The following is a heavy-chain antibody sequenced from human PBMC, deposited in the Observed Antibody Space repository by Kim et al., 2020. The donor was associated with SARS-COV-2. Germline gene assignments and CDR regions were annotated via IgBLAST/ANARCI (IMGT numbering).Heavy chain of an antibody. CDR3: TIQLYSSSSPTGNYYYYYMDV. Sequence: GGSLRLSCAASGFTFSNAWMSWVRQAPGKGLEWVGRIKSKTDGGTTDYAAPVKGRFTISRDDSKNTLYLQMNSLKTEDTAVYYCTIQLYSSSSPTGNYYYYYMDVWGKGTTVTVSS. D-gene: IGHD6-13*01. J-gene: IGHJ6*03. CDR2: IKSKTDGGTT. CDR1: GFTFSNAW. V-gene: IGHV3-15*01.